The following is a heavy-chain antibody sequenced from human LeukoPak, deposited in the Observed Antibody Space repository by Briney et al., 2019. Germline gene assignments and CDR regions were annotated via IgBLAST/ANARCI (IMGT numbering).Heavy chain of an antibody. CDR1: GGSFSGYY. V-gene: IGHV4-34*01. J-gene: IGHJ5*02. CDR2: INHSGST. CDR3: ARRDGGSYYYWFDP. Sequence: SETLSLTCAVYGGSFSGYYWSWIRQPPGKGLEWIGEINHSGSTNYNPSLKSRVTISVDTSKNQFSLKLSSVTAADTAVYYCARRDGGSYYYWFDPWGQGTLVTVSS. D-gene: IGHD1-26*01.